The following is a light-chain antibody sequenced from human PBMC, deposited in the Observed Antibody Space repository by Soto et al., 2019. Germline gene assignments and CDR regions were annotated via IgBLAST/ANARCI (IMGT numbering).Light chain of an antibody. Sequence: DIQMTQSPAAMSASVGYRVTITCRANQDTANYLAWFQQKPGKVTKRLIYAASTLESGISSRFSGRWCGTEFTLTISSLQPADSATYYCLQHNRYPQTFRQGTKVEI. CDR3: LQHNRYPQT. V-gene: IGKV1-17*03. J-gene: IGKJ1*01. CDR1: QDTANY. CDR2: AAS.